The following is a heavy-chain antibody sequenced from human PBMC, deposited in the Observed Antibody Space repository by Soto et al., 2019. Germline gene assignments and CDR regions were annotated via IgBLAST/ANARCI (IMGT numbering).Heavy chain of an antibody. CDR3: ARSWIQLWLVDY. D-gene: IGHD5-18*01. CDR2: IIPIFGTA. CDR1: GGTFSSYA. J-gene: IGHJ4*03. Sequence: SVKVSCKASGGTFSSYAISWVRQAPGQGLEWMGGIIPIFGTANYAQKFQGRVTITADESTSTAYMELSSLGSEDTAVYYCARSWIQLWLVDYWGQGTPVTVSS. V-gene: IGHV1-69*13.